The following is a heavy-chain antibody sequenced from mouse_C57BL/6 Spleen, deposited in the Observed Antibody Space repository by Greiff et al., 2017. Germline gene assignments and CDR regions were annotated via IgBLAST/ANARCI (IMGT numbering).Heavy chain of an antibody. Sequence: VQLQQSGPVLVKPGPSVKISCTASGFTFTDYYMHWVKQSNEKSLEWIGLVYPYNGGTRYYQKFKGKATLTVDTSSSTAYMQLNSLTSEDTAVYYCARNYGRRGGDYWGQGTALTVSS. CDR1: GFTFTDYY. D-gene: IGHD2-1*01. CDR3: ARNYGRRGGDY. V-gene: IGHV1-36*01. CDR2: VYPYNGGT. J-gene: IGHJ2*01.